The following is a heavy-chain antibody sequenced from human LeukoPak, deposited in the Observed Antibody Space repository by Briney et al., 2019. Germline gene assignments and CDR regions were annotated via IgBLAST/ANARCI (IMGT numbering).Heavy chain of an antibody. CDR2: INQDGSEK. CDR1: GFTFSSFW. CDR3: ARDATPPGIIFDY. D-gene: IGHD3-16*01. Sequence: GGSLRLFCEVSGFTFSSFWMNWVRQAPGKGLEWVANINQDGSEKWYVDSVKGRFTISRDNAKNSVFLQMNSLRAEDTAVYYCARDATPPGIIFDYWGQGTLVTVSS. J-gene: IGHJ4*02. V-gene: IGHV3-7*05.